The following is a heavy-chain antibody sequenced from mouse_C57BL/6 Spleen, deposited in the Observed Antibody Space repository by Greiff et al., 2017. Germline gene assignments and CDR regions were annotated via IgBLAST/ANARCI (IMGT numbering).Heavy chain of an antibody. CDR3: ARVYYGSSPYAMDY. CDR1: GYTFTDYY. CDR2: INPNNGGT. Sequence: VQLQQSGPELVKPGASVKISCKASGYTFTDYYMNWVKQSHGKSLEWIGDINPNNGGTSYNQQFKGKATLTVDKSSSTAYMVLRSLTSEDSAVYYCARVYYGSSPYAMDYWGQGTSVTVSS. D-gene: IGHD1-1*01. V-gene: IGHV1-26*01. J-gene: IGHJ4*01.